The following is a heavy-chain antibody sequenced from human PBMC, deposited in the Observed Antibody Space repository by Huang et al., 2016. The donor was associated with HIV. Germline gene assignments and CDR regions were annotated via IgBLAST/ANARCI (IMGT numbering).Heavy chain of an antibody. CDR1: GFSISSYW. CDR3: ARDPRIQSWLNFFDY. J-gene: IGHJ4*02. D-gene: IGHD3-22*01. Sequence: EVQLVESGGGLVQPGGSLRLSCAASGFSISSYWMLWVRQAPGKGLVCVSRINSDGSSTSYADSVKGRCTISRDNAKNTLYLQMNSLRAEDTAVYYCARDPRIQSWLNFFDYWGQGTLVSVSS. CDR2: INSDGSST. V-gene: IGHV3-74*01.